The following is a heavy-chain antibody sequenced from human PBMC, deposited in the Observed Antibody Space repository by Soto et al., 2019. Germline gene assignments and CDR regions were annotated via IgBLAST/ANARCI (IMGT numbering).Heavy chain of an antibody. J-gene: IGHJ3*02. CDR1: GYTFTSYG. CDR2: ISAYNGNT. V-gene: IGHV1-18*01. Sequence: QVQLVQSGAEVKKPGASVKVSCKASGYTFTSYGISWVRQAPGQGLEWMGWISAYNGNTNYAQKLQGRVTMTTDTSTSTAYMELRSLRSDDTAVYYCATDVGYCSGGSCYQYAFDIWGQGTMVTVSS. CDR3: ATDVGYCSGGSCYQYAFDI. D-gene: IGHD2-15*01.